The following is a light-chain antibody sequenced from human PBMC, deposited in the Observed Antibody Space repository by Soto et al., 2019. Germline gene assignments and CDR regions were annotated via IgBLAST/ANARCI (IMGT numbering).Light chain of an antibody. V-gene: IGLV2-23*03. CDR2: EGS. CDR3: CSYAGSSTFGVV. CDR1: SSDVGSYNL. J-gene: IGLJ2*01. Sequence: QSALTQPASVSGSPGQSITISCTGTSSDVGSYNLVSWYQQHPGKAPKLMIYEGSKRPSGVSNRFSGSKSGHTASLTISGLQAEDDADYYCCSYAGSSTFGVVFGGGTPLTVL.